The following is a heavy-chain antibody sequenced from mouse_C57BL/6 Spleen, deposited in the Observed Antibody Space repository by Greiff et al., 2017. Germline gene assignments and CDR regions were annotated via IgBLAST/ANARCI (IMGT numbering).Heavy chain of an antibody. J-gene: IGHJ4*01. D-gene: IGHD2-4*01. Sequence: EVKVVESGGGLVKPGGSLKLSCAASGFTFSDYGMHWVRQAPEKGLEWVAYISSGSSTIYYADTVKGRFTISRDNAKDTLFLQMTSLRSEDTAMYYWARKDGDYDGIYYAMDYWGQGTSVTVSS. V-gene: IGHV5-17*01. CDR2: ISSGSSTI. CDR1: GFTFSDYG. CDR3: ARKDGDYDGIYYAMDY.